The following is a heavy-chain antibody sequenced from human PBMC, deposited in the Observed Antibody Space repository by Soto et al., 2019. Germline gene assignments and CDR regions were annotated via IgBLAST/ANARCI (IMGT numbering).Heavy chain of an antibody. CDR1: GFIVSNNY. CDR3: AKEDDSPFDD. Sequence: GGSLRLSCAASGFIVSNNYMAWVRQAPGKGLEWVSIIYSGGSTYYADSVKGRFTISRDDSKNTLYLQMNSLRAEDTAVYYCAKEDDSPFDDWGQGTRVTVSS. J-gene: IGHJ4*02. D-gene: IGHD3-16*01. CDR2: IYSGGST. V-gene: IGHV3-53*01.